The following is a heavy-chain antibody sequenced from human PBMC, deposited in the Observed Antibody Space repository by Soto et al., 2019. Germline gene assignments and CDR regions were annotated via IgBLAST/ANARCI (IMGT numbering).Heavy chain of an antibody. CDR1: GGSISSGGYY. J-gene: IGHJ5*02. D-gene: IGHD4-17*01. V-gene: IGHV4-31*03. CDR3: ARDRIRSRDYAVNCFDP. CDR2: IYYSGST. Sequence: PSETLSLTCTVSGGSISSGGYYWSWIRQHPGKGLEWIGYIYYSGSTYYNPSLKSRVTISVDTSKNQFSLKLSSVTAADTAVYYCARDRIRSRDYAVNCFDPSGSGALVTASS.